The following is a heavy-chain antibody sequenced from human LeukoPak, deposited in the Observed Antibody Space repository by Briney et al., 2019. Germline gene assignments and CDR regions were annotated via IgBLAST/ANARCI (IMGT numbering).Heavy chain of an antibody. D-gene: IGHD1-7*01. CDR3: ARQELLVGYNYYIDV. J-gene: IGHJ6*03. Sequence: SETLSLTCTVSGGSLSNFYWTWIRQPPGKGLEWIGSIYYIGSTNYNPSLKSRVTISLDTSSDQFSLKLTSVTAADTSVYYCARQELLVGYNYYIDVWGKGTTVTVSS. CDR2: IYYIGST. V-gene: IGHV4-59*13. CDR1: GGSLSNFY.